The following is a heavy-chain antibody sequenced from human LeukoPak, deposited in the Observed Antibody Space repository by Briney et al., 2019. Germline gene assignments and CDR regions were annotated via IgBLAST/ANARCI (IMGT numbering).Heavy chain of an antibody. V-gene: IGHV3-21*01. CDR1: GFTFSSYS. CDR2: ISSSSSYI. D-gene: IGHD1-26*01. J-gene: IGHJ6*03. Sequence: GGSLRLSCAASGFTFSSYSMNWVRQAPGKGLEWVSSISSSSSYIYYADSVKGRFTISRDNAKNSLYLQMNSLRAEDTAVYYCAREKDGAVYYYYYYMDVWGKGTTVTVSS. CDR3: AREKDGAVYYYYYYMDV.